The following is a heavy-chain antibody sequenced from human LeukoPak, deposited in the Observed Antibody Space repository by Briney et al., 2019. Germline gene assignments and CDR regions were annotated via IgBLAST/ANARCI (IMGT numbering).Heavy chain of an antibody. CDR1: GGSISSYY. CDR2: IYTSGST. CDR3: AREVLAADYYASSGYGTQYDY. D-gene: IGHD3-22*01. J-gene: IGHJ4*02. Sequence: PSETLSLTCTVSGGSISSYYWSWLRQPAGKGLEWIGRIYTSGSTNYNPSLKSRVTMSVDTSKNQFSLKLSSVTAADTAVYYCAREVLAADYYASSGYGTQYDYWGQGTLVTVSS. V-gene: IGHV4-4*07.